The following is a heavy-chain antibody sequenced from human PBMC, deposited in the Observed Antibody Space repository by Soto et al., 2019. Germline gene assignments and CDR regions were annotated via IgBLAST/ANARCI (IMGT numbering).Heavy chain of an antibody. Sequence: QVQLVQSGAEVKKPGSSVKVSCKASGGTFSSYTISWVRQAPGQGLEWMGRIIPILGIANYAQKFQGRVTITPDKSTSTAYMELSSLTSEDTVVYYCARGNCSGGSCYGGDWFDPWGQGTLVTVSS. CDR2: IIPILGIA. CDR3: ARGNCSGGSCYGGDWFDP. CDR1: GGTFSSYT. V-gene: IGHV1-69*02. D-gene: IGHD2-15*01. J-gene: IGHJ5*02.